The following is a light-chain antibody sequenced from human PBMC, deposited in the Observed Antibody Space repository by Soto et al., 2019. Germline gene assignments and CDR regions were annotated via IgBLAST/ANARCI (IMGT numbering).Light chain of an antibody. CDR2: GAS. V-gene: IGKV3-15*01. CDR3: NQYNNWPPLT. J-gene: IGKJ4*01. Sequence: EIVMTQSPATLSVSPGERATLSCRASQSVSSNLAWYQQKPGQAPMLLIYGASTRATGIPARFSGSGSGTEFTLTNSSLQSEDFAVYYCNQYNNWPPLTGGGGIKVEIK. CDR1: QSVSSN.